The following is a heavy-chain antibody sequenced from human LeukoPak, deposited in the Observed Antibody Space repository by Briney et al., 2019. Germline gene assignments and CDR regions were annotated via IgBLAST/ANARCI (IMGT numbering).Heavy chain of an antibody. CDR1: GLTFRDYA. CDR3: ANDYSESRVADVFFEY. CDR2: ITSG. V-gene: IGHV3-23*01. J-gene: IGHJ4*02. D-gene: IGHD2-15*01. Sequence: GGALSLSCAPSGLTFRDYAMSWLRQAPGKGLEWVSGITSGFKGRFTISRANSKNTFHLQFNSLRAQASAVYYCANDYSESRVADVFFEYWGEGTLVTVSS.